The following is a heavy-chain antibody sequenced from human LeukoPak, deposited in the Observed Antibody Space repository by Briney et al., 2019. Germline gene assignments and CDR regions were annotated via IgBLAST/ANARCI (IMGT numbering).Heavy chain of an antibody. CDR2: ISGSGGST. V-gene: IGHV3-23*01. Sequence: GGSLRLSCAASGFTFSSYAMSWVRQAPGKGLEWVSAISGSGGSTYYADSVKGRFTISRDNFKNTLYLQMNSLRAEDTAVYYCAKYDIVVVVAATGWFDPWGQGTLVTVSS. D-gene: IGHD2-15*01. J-gene: IGHJ5*02. CDR3: AKYDIVVVVAATGWFDP. CDR1: GFTFSSYA.